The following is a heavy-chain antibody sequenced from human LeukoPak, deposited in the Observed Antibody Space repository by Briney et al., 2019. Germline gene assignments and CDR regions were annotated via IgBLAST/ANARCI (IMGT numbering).Heavy chain of an antibody. CDR2: ISGSGGST. D-gene: IGHD3-22*01. V-gene: IGHV3-23*01. J-gene: IGHJ4*02. CDR1: GFTFSSYD. Sequence: GGSLRLPCAASGFTFSSYDMNWVRQAPGKGLEWVSGISGSGGSTYYADSVKGRFTISRDNSKNTLYLQMNSLRAEDTAVYYCANRGHYYDSSGYYYVSYFDYWGQGTLVTVSS. CDR3: ANRGHYYDSSGYYYVSYFDY.